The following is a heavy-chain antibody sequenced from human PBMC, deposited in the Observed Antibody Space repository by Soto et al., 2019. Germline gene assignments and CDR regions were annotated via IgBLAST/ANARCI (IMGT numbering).Heavy chain of an antibody. CDR2: IYYSGST. Sequence: QVQLQESGPGLVKPSETLSLTCTVSGGSISSYYWSWIRQPPGKGLEWIGYIYYSGSTNYNPSLKSRVTISVDTSKNQFSLKLSSVTAADTAVYYCARGMTTVTTGDAFDIWGQGTMVTVFS. CDR1: GGSISSYY. V-gene: IGHV4-59*01. J-gene: IGHJ3*02. D-gene: IGHD4-17*01. CDR3: ARGMTTVTTGDAFDI.